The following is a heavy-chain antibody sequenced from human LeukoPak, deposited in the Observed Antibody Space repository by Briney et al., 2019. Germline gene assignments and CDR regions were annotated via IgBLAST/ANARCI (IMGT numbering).Heavy chain of an antibody. CDR2: INWNGGST. D-gene: IGHD3-22*01. Sequence: PGGSLRLSCAASGFTFDDYGMSWVRQAPGKGLGWVSGINWNGGSTGYADSVKGRFTIARDNAKNSLYLQMNSLRAEDTALYYCAREKPFYDSSGYYYPIAFGYWGQGTLVTVSS. CDR3: AREKPFYDSSGYYYPIAFGY. V-gene: IGHV3-20*04. CDR1: GFTFDDYG. J-gene: IGHJ4*02.